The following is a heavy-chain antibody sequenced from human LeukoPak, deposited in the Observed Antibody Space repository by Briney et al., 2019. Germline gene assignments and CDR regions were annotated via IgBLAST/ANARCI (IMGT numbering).Heavy chain of an antibody. CDR2: ISYDGRVK. D-gene: IGHD3-22*01. Sequence: GGSLRLSCAASEFTFSSYGMHWVRQAPGKGLEWVAVISYDGRVKYYADSVKGRFTISRDNSKNTLYLQMNSLRAEDTAVYYCAKARGYTMIGNWFDPWGQGTLVTVSS. CDR3: AKARGYTMIGNWFDP. J-gene: IGHJ5*02. CDR1: EFTFSSYG. V-gene: IGHV3-30*18.